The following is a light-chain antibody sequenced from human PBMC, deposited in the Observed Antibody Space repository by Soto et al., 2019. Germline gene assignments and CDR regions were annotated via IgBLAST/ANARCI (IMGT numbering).Light chain of an antibody. Sequence: DIQMTQSPSTLSASVGDRVTITCRASQSISSWLAWYQQKPGKAPKLLIYKASSLESGVTSRFSGRGSATEFTLTITSLQPDGVATYYYQQYNSYSFAFGPGTKVDIK. CDR1: QSISSW. CDR2: KAS. V-gene: IGKV1-5*03. J-gene: IGKJ3*01. CDR3: QQYNSYSFA.